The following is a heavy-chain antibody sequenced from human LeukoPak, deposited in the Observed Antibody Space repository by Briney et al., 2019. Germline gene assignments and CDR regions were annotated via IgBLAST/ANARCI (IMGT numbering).Heavy chain of an antibody. D-gene: IGHD3-22*01. Sequence: GGSLRLSCAASGFNFSSYAMTWVRQAPGKGLEWVSAISGSGGSTYYADSVKGRFTISRDNSKNTLYLQMNTLRAEDTAVYYCAKGYYDRSGYATADYWGQGTLVTVSS. CDR3: AKGYYDRSGYATADY. J-gene: IGHJ4*02. CDR1: GFNFSSYA. V-gene: IGHV3-23*01. CDR2: ISGSGGST.